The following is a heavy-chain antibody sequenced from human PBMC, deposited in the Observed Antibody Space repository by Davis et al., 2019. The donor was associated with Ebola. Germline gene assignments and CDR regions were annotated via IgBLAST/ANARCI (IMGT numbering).Heavy chain of an antibody. V-gene: IGHV3-30*19. CDR3: AKGSVTIFGVAPDYYGMDV. Sequence: PGGSLRLSCAASGFTFSSYGMHWVRQAPGKGLKWVVIISYDGGVKYYADSVKGRFTISRDNSKNTLYLQMNSLRAEDTAVYYCAKGSVTIFGVAPDYYGMDVWGKGTTVTVSS. J-gene: IGHJ6*04. D-gene: IGHD3-3*01. CDR2: ISYDGGVK. CDR1: GFTFSSYG.